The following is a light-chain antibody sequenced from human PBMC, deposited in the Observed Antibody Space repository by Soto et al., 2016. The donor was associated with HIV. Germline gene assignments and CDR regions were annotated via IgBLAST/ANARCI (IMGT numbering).Light chain of an antibody. J-gene: IGLJ3*02. CDR2: KDS. CDR3: QSSDTTGVSVV. V-gene: IGLV3-25*03. Sequence: SYELTQPPSVSVSPGQTARITCSGDALPKQYASWYLQKPGQAPMMLIYKDSERPSGIPERFTGSSSGTTVTLTISGVQAEDEGDYYCQSSDTTGVSVVFGGGTKLTVL. CDR1: ALPKQY.